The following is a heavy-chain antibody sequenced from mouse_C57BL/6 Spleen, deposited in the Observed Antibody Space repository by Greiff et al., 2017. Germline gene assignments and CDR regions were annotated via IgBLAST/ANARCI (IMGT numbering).Heavy chain of an antibody. CDR3: AIEGTVVEAMDY. CDR1: GYTFTSYW. J-gene: IGHJ4*01. CDR2: IHPSDSDT. Sequence: QVQLQQPGAELVKPGASVKVSCKASGYTFTSYWMHWVKQRPGQGLEWIGRIHPSDSDTNYNQKFKGKATLTVDKSYSTAYMHLSSLTSADSAVYYCAIEGTVVEAMDYWGQGTSGTVSS. V-gene: IGHV1-74*01. D-gene: IGHD1-1*01.